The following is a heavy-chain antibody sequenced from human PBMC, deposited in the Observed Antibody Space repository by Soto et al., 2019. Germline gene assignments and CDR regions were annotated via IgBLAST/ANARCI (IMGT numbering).Heavy chain of an antibody. J-gene: IGHJ6*03. CDR1: GYTFTSYG. D-gene: IGHD2-15*01. CDR2: ISAYNGNT. Sequence: ASVKVSCKASGYTFTSYGISWVRQAPGQGHERMGWISAYNGNTNYAQKLQGRVTMTTDTSTSTAYMELRSLRSDDTTVYFCARLYFSGGCCRSWGYYYYYYMAVWGKGTSVTGSS. CDR3: ARLYFSGGCCRSWGYYYYYYMAV. V-gene: IGHV1-18*01.